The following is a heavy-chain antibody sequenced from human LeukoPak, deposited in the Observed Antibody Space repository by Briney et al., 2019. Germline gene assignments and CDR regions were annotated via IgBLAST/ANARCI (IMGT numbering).Heavy chain of an antibody. V-gene: IGHV3-53*01. D-gene: IGHD4-17*01. CDR2: IYSGGST. Sequence: VGSLRLSCAASGFTVSSNYMSWVRQAPGKGLEWVSVIYSGGSTYYADSVKGRFTISRDNSKNTLYLQMNSLRAEDTAVYYCAKNNIIGDYGDYYHDAFDIWGQGTMVTVSS. CDR1: GFTVSSNY. J-gene: IGHJ3*02. CDR3: AKNNIIGDYGDYYHDAFDI.